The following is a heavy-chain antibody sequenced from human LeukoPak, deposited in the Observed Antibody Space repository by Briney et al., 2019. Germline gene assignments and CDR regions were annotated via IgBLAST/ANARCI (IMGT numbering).Heavy chain of an antibody. CDR1: GASTGSFY. CDR3: ASDGTGYYFDY. J-gene: IGHJ4*02. Sequence: SETLSLTCTVSGASTGSFYWNWIRQPAGKRLEWIGRIFVGGNTKYNPSLQSRVTMSLDTSKNQFSLTLNSVTAADTAVYYCASDGTGYYFDYWGQGTLVTVSS. D-gene: IGHD1-14*01. V-gene: IGHV4-4*07. CDR2: IFVGGNT.